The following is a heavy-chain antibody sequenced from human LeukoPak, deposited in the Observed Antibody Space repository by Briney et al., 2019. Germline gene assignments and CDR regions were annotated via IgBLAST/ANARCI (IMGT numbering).Heavy chain of an antibody. Sequence: GRSLRLSCAASGFTFSSYAMHWVRQAPGKGLEWVAVISYDGSNKYYADSVKGRFTISRDNSKNTLYLQMNSLRAEDTAVYYCARLGGATIYWGQGTLVTVSS. D-gene: IGHD3-16*01. CDR1: GFTFSSYA. CDR2: ISYDGSNK. J-gene: IGHJ4*02. CDR3: ARLGGATIY. V-gene: IGHV3-30*04.